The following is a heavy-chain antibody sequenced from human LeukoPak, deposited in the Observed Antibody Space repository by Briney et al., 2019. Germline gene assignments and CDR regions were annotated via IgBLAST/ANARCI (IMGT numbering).Heavy chain of an antibody. CDR2: IYNDGNT. D-gene: IGHD3-16*02. V-gene: IGHV3-53*01. Sequence: GGSLRLSCAASGYSVSTDHMSWVRQAPGKGLEWVSIIYNDGNTYYADTVKGRFTISRDNSKNTVDLLLNSLRAEDTAVYYCARVWELSYDYWGQGTLVTVSS. CDR1: GYSVSTDH. J-gene: IGHJ4*02. CDR3: ARVWELSYDY.